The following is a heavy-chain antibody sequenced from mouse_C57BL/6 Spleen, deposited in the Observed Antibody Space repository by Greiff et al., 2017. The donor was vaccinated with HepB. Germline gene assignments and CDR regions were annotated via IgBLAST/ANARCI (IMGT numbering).Heavy chain of an antibody. J-gene: IGHJ4*01. CDR3: ARDGYGNYEGAMDY. Sequence: VQLKESGPELVKPGASVKISCKASGYAFSSSWMNWVKQRPGKGLEWIGRIYPGDGDTNYNGKFKGKATLTADKSSSTAYMQLSSLTSEDSAVYFCARDGYGNYEGAMDYWGQGTSVTVSS. CDR1: GYAFSSSW. D-gene: IGHD2-1*01. V-gene: IGHV1-82*01. CDR2: IYPGDGDT.